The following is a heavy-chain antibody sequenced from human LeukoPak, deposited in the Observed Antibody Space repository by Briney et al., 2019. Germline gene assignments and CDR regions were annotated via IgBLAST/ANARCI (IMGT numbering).Heavy chain of an antibody. J-gene: IGHJ3*02. CDR3: ARLSAYYDSSGYYYKGAFDI. V-gene: IGHV5-51*01. Sequence: GESLKTSCKGSGYSFTSYWIGWVRQMAGKGLEWMGIIYPGDSDTRYSPSFQGQVTISADKSISTAYLQWSSLKASDTAMYYCARLSAYYDSSGYYYKGAFDIWGQGTMVTVSS. D-gene: IGHD3-22*01. CDR1: GYSFTSYW. CDR2: IYPGDSDT.